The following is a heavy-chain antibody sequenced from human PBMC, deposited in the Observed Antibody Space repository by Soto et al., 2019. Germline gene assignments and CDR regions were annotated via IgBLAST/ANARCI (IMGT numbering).Heavy chain of an antibody. CDR1: GGSIGSYY. V-gene: IGHV4-59*08. J-gene: IGHJ4*02. CDR2: IYYSGST. Sequence: PSETLSLTCTVSGGSIGSYYWSWIRQPPGKGLEWIGYIYYSGSTNYNPSLKSRVTISVDTSKNQLSLKLSSVTAADTAVYYCARRYGYSFDYWGQGTLVTVSS. D-gene: IGHD5-18*01. CDR3: ARRYGYSFDY.